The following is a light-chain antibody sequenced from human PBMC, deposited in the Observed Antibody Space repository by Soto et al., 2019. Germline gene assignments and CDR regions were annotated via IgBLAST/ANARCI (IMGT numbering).Light chain of an antibody. Sequence: QSALTQPASVSGSPGQSITISCTGTSSDVSDYDSVSWYQQRPGKAPQLMISDVTNRPSGISNRFSGSKSGNTASLTISGLQTEDEADYYCSSYTATSTQVFGTGTKLTVL. J-gene: IGLJ1*01. CDR3: SSYTATSTQV. CDR1: SSDVSDYDS. CDR2: DVT. V-gene: IGLV2-14*01.